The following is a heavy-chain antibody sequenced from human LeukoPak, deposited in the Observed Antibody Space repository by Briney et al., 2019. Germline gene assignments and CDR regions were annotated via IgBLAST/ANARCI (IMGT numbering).Heavy chain of an antibody. Sequence: GGSLRLSCAASGFTFSSYAMSWVRQAPGKGLEWVSGVSGSGGSTYYADSVKGRFTISRDNFKNTLYLQMNSLRAEDTAVYYCAFPRGGVLLLPSFDYWGQGTLVTVSS. V-gene: IGHV3-23*01. CDR1: GFTFSSYA. CDR2: VSGSGGST. CDR3: AFPRGGVLLLPSFDY. D-gene: IGHD2/OR15-2a*01. J-gene: IGHJ4*02.